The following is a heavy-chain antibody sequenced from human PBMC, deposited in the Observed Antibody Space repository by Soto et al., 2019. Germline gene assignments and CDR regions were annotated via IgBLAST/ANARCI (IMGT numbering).Heavy chain of an antibody. J-gene: IGHJ5*02. CDR1: GFSFSSSA. D-gene: IGHD2-15*01. V-gene: IGHV3-23*01. CDR2: ISAEGGGNT. Sequence: GGSLRLSCTGSGFSFSSSAMSWVHQAPGKGLEWVSGISAEGGGNTYYADSVKGRFTISRDNSKLYLQMNSLRAEDTALYHCAKEMSAASWGQGTLVTVSS. CDR3: AKEMSAAS.